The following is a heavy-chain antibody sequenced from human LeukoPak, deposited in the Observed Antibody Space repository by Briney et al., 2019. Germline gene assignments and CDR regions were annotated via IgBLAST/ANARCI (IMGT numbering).Heavy chain of an antibody. CDR2: VFYRGTS. J-gene: IGHJ4*02. CDR1: DGSMTNFY. Sequence: SETLSLTCSVSDGSMTNFYWGCIRQPPGKGMQWIGYVFYRGTSNHNPSLENRVTMSVDTSKNQFSLELSFVTAADTAVYYCARHSGAYWTFDCWGQGTLVTVSS. D-gene: IGHD1-26*01. CDR3: ARHSGAYWTFDC. V-gene: IGHV4-59*08.